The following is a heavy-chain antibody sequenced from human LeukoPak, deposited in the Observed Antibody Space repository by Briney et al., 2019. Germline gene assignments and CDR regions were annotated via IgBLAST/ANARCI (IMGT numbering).Heavy chain of an antibody. CDR1: GFTFSSYS. Sequence: GGSLRLSCAASGFTFSSYSMNWDRQAPGKGLEWVSSISGSSSYIYYADSVKGRFTISRDNAKNSLYPQMNSLRAEDTAVYYCARGLRYFDWLFATFDYWGQGTLVTVSS. V-gene: IGHV3-21*01. D-gene: IGHD3-9*01. J-gene: IGHJ4*02. CDR2: ISGSSSYI. CDR3: ARGLRYFDWLFATFDY.